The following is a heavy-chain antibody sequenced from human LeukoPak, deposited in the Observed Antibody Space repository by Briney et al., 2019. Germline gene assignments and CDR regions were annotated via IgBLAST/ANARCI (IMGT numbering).Heavy chain of an antibody. CDR3: ARLCSSTSCPPYH. CDR1: GGSISSYY. Sequence: SETLSLTCTVSGGSISSYYWSWIRQPPGKGLEWIGYIYYSGSTNYNPSLKSRVTISVDTSKNQFSLNLSSVTAADTAVYYCARLCSSTSCPPYHWGRGTLVTVSS. CDR2: IYYSGST. D-gene: IGHD2-2*01. V-gene: IGHV4-59*08. J-gene: IGHJ5*02.